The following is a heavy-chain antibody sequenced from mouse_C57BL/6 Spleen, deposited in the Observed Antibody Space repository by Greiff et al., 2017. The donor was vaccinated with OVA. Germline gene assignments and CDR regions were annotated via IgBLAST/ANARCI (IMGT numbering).Heavy chain of an antibody. Sequence: VQLMESGPGLVQPSQSLSITCTVSGFSLTSYGVHWVRQSPGKGLEWLGVIWSGGSTNYNAAYIYRRSISKDNSKSQVFFNISSLQADDTAIYYCGRTCYDCYDMDYWGQGTSVTVSS. D-gene: IGHD1-1*02. CDR1: GFSLTSYG. V-gene: IGHV2-2*01. J-gene: IGHJ4*01. CDR2: IWSGGST. CDR3: GRTCYDCYDMDY.